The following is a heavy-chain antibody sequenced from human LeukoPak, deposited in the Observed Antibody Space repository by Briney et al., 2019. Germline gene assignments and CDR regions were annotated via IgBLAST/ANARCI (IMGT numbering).Heavy chain of an antibody. D-gene: IGHD3-10*01. Sequence: PGGSLRLSCAASGFTFSSYWMSWVRQAPGKGLEWVANIKQDGSEKYYVDSVKGRFTISRDNAKNSLYLQMNSLRAEDTAVYYCARDSRGLWFGGPNWFDPWGQGTLVTVSS. CDR2: IKQDGSEK. V-gene: IGHV3-7*01. CDR1: GFTFSSYW. J-gene: IGHJ5*02. CDR3: ARDSRGLWFGGPNWFDP.